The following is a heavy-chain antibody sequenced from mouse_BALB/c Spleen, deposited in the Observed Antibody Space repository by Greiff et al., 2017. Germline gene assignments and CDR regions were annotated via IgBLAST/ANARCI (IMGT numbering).Heavy chain of an antibody. D-gene: IGHD1-1*02. CDR2: INPSNGRT. CDR1: GYTFTSYW. CDR3: ARGGWYYFDY. V-gene: IGHV1S81*02. J-gene: IGHJ2*01. Sequence: QVQLQQPGAELVKPGASVKLSCKASGYTFTSYWMHWVKQRPGQGLEWIGEINPSNGRTNYNEKFKSKATLTVDESSSTAYMQLSSLTSEDSAVYYCARGGWYYFDYWGQGTTLTVSS.